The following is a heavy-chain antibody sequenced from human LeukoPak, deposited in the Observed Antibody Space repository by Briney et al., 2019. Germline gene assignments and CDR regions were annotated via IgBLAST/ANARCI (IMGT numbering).Heavy chain of an antibody. J-gene: IGHJ4*02. V-gene: IGHV3-23*01. D-gene: IGHD3-22*01. CDR3: AKQYLSRGTMTDFDY. Sequence: PGGSLRLSCAASGFTFSSHAMSWVRQAPGKGLEWVSAISGSGGSTYYADSVRGRFTISRDNSKNTLYVQMNSLRAEDTAVYYCAKQYLSRGTMTDFDYWGQGTLVTVSS. CDR1: GFTFSSHA. CDR2: ISGSGGST.